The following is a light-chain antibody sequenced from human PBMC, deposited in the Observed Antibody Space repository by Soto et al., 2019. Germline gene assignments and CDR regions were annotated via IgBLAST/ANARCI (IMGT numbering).Light chain of an antibody. CDR1: SSDVGDYNY. J-gene: IGLJ1*01. Sequence: QSVLTQPASVSGSPGQSITISCTGTSSDVGDYNYVSWYQQHPGKAPKLMIYEVTNRPSGVSNRFSGSKSGNTASLTISGLQAEDEAHYYCSSYTSSGPLEGVFGTGTKVTVL. V-gene: IGLV2-14*01. CDR2: EVT. CDR3: SSYTSSGPLEGV.